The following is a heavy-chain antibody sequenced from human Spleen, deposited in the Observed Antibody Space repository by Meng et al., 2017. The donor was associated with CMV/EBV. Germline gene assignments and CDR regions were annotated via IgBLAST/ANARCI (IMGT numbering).Heavy chain of an antibody. V-gene: IGHV2-70*20. J-gene: IGHJ4*02. CDR2: IDWDEDK. CDR1: GFSLTTGGMC. CDR3: ARTSDYSNPGFDY. D-gene: IGHD4-11*01. Sequence: SGPTLVKPTQTLTLTCTFSGFSLTTGGMCVTWVRQPPGKALEWLALIDWDEDKYYSTSLKTRLTISKDTSKNQVVLTMTNMDPVGTATYYCARTSDYSNPGFDYWGQGTLVTVSS.